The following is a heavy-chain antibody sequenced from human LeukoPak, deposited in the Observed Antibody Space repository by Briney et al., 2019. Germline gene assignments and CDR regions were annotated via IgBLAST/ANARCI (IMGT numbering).Heavy chain of an antibody. CDR3: ATLGGYCSGGSCYESGGYYYYGMDV. V-gene: IGHV3-23*01. CDR2: ISGSGGST. D-gene: IGHD2-15*01. J-gene: IGHJ6*02. Sequence: PGGSLRLSCAASGFTFSSYAMSWVRQAPGKGLEWVSAISGSGGSTYYADSVKGRLTISRDNSKNTLYPQMNSLRAEDTAVYYCATLGGYCSGGSCYESGGYYYYGMDVWGQGTTVTVSS. CDR1: GFTFSSYA.